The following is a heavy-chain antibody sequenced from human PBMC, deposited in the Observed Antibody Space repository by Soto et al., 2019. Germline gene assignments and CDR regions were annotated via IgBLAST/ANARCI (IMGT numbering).Heavy chain of an antibody. CDR3: ARGTYFDR. CDR1: GFTFNSYG. V-gene: IGHV3-64D*06. CDR2: ITTNGLGT. Sequence: PGGSLRLSCSASGFTFNSYGFNWVRQAPGKGLEFVSSITTNGLGTNYADSVRGRFTISRDTSKNTVYLHMTSLSAEDTAVYYCARGTYFDRWGQGTLVTVS. D-gene: IGHD3-10*01. J-gene: IGHJ4*02.